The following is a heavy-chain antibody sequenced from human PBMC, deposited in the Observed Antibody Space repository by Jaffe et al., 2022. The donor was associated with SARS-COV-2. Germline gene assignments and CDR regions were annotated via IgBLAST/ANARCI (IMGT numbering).Heavy chain of an antibody. CDR1: GFTFSSYS. V-gene: IGHV3-21*01. CDR2: ISSSSSYI. D-gene: IGHD3-10*01. Sequence: EVQLVESGGGLVKPGGSLRLSCAASGFTFSSYSMNWVRQAPGKGLEWVSSISSSSSYIYYADSVKGRFTISRDNAKNSLYLQMNSLRAEDTAVYYCARDLELVRGVLDIWGQGTMVTVSS. J-gene: IGHJ3*02. CDR3: ARDLELVRGVLDI.